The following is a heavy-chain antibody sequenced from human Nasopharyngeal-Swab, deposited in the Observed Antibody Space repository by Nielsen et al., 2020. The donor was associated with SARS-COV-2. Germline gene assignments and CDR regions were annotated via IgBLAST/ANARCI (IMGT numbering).Heavy chain of an antibody. V-gene: IGHV4-34*01. J-gene: IGHJ4*02. D-gene: IGHD3-9*01. CDR2: ISHSGST. CDR3: ARGHYFDWLLQNGHRFDY. CDR1: GGSFSAHY. Sequence: GSLRLSCAVYGGSFSAHYWSWIRQPPGKGLEWIGEISHSGSTSYNPSLKSRVTISVDTSKNQFSLKVNSVTAADTAVYYCARGHYFDWLLQNGHRFDYWGQGTLVTVSS.